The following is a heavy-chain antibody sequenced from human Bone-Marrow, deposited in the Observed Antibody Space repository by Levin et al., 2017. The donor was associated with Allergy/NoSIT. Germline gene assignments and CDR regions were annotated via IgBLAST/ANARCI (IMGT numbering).Heavy chain of an antibody. V-gene: IGHV4-39*01. CDR1: GGSISSSSYY. D-gene: IGHD3-10*01. Sequence: SQTLSLTCTVSGGSISSSSYYWGWIRQPPGKGLEWIGSIYYSGSTYYNPSLKSRVTISVDTSKNQFSLKLSSVTAADTAVYYCARRAGYYGSGSYQDYWGQGTLVTVSS. J-gene: IGHJ4*02. CDR2: IYYSGST. CDR3: ARRAGYYGSGSYQDY.